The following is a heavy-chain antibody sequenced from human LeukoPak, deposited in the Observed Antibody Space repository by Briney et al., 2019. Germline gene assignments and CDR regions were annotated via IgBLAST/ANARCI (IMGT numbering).Heavy chain of an antibody. CDR2: ILSSGST. J-gene: IGHJ4*02. D-gene: IGHD3-9*01. Sequence: SDTLSLTCTVSGGSLSGHFVSWFGRHAARGLENIGYILSSGSTIYNPAYTSRVSFTIAMYKTQFSLSLRSMTVAAKALSYYARDPGDTDWYNFDFWGQGILVTVSS. CDR3: ARDPGDTDWYNFDF. V-gene: IGHV4-59*11. CDR1: GGSLSGHF.